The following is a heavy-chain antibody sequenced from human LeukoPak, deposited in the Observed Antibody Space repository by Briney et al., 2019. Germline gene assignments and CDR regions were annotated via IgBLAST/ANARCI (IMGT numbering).Heavy chain of an antibody. J-gene: IGHJ4*02. D-gene: IGHD6-19*01. V-gene: IGHV3-23*01. CDR1: GFTLSSYA. CDR2: ISGSGGST. CDR3: AKSEGSGWSGGGIYFDY. Sequence: GGSLRLSCAASGFTLSSYAMSWVRQAPGKGLEWVSAISGSGGSTYYADSVKGRFTISRDNSKNTLYLQMNSLRAEDTAVYYCAKSEGSGWSGGGIYFDYWGQGTLVTVSS.